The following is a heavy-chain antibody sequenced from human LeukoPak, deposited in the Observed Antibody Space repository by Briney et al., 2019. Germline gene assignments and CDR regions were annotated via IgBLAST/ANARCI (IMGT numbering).Heavy chain of an antibody. Sequence: SETLSLTCTVSGGSISNGDYYWGWIRQPPGKGLEWIGEINHSGSTNYNPSLKSRVTISVDTSKNQFSLKLSSVTAADTAVYYCARSHPDFSPAYYYYYYMDVWGKGTTVTISS. J-gene: IGHJ6*03. D-gene: IGHD1-14*01. CDR1: GGSISNGDYY. V-gene: IGHV4-39*07. CDR2: INHSGST. CDR3: ARSHPDFSPAYYYYYYMDV.